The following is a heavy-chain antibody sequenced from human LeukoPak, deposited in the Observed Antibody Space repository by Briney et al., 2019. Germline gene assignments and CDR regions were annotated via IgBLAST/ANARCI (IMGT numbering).Heavy chain of an antibody. V-gene: IGHV4-59*01. CDR1: GGSISSYY. Sequence: SETLSLTCTVSGGSISSYYWSWIRQPPGKGLEWLGYIYYSGSTNYNPSLKSRVTISVDTSKNQLSLKLSSVTAADTAVYYCARGNGWVCSSTSCYNWFDPWGQGTLVTVSS. J-gene: IGHJ5*02. CDR3: ARGNGWVCSSTSCYNWFDP. D-gene: IGHD2-2*01. CDR2: IYYSGST.